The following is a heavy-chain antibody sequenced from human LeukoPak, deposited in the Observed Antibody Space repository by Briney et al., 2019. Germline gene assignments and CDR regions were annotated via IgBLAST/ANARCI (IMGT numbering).Heavy chain of an antibody. D-gene: IGHD3-22*01. V-gene: IGHV3-48*03. CDR2: ISSSGSTI. CDR3: ARGGAITMIVVEKHYYSDY. J-gene: IGHJ4*02. CDR1: GFTFSSYE. Sequence: PGGSLRLSCAASGFTFSSYEMNWVRQAPGKGLEWVSYISSSGSTIYYADSVKGRFTISRDNAKNSLYLQMNSLRAEDTAVYYCARGGAITMIVVEKHYYSDYWGQGTLVTVSS.